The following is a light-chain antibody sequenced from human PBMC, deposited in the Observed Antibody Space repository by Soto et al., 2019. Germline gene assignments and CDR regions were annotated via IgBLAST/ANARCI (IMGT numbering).Light chain of an antibody. V-gene: IGKV1-39*01. CDR1: ESINRH. CDR3: EQSYTALSIT. Sequence: DIQMTQSPSSLSASVGDRVTITCRASESINRHLNWYQQQPGRAPSLLIYAASSLQNGVPSRFRGGGSGTDFTLIITNLQPEDFATYYCEQSYTALSITFGQGTRLEI. CDR2: AAS. J-gene: IGKJ5*01.